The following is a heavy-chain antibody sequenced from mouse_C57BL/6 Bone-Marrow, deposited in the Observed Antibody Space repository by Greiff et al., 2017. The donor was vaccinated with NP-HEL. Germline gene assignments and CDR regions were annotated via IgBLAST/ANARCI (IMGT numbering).Heavy chain of an antibody. J-gene: IGHJ4*01. CDR1: GFTFSDYY. V-gene: IGHV5-16*01. CDR2: INYDGSST. CDR3: ARDQDQGAMDY. Sequence: EVQLVESEGGLVQPGSSMKLSCTASGFTFSDYYMAWVRQVPEKGLEWVANINYDGSSTYYLDSLKSRFIISRDNAKNILYLQMSSLKSEDTATYYCARDQDQGAMDYWGQGTSVTVSS.